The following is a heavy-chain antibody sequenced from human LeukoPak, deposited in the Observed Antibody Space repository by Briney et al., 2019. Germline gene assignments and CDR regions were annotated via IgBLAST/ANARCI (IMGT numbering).Heavy chain of an antibody. V-gene: IGHV3-49*04. CDR2: IRSKAYGGTT. CDR3: TRVVRGYSYGYVFDY. D-gene: IGHD5-18*01. CDR1: GFTFSSYS. J-gene: IGHJ4*02. Sequence: PGGSLRLSCAASGFTFSSYSMNWVRQAPGKGLEWVGFIRSKAYGGTTEYAASVKGRFTISRDDSKSIAYLQMNSLKTEDTAVYYCTRVVRGYSYGYVFDYWGQGTLVTVSS.